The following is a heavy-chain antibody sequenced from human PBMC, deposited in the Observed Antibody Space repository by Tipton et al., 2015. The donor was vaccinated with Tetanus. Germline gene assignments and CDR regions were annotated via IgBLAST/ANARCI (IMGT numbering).Heavy chain of an antibody. CDR1: GGSISSSSYY. J-gene: IGHJ6*02. CDR3: ARDNGELRGFGELWSLYYYGMDV. V-gene: IGHV4-39*02. D-gene: IGHD3-10*01. Sequence: TLSLTCIVSGGSISSSSYYWGWIRQPPGKGLEWIGSIYYSGSTYYNPSLKSRVTISVDTSKNQFSLKLSSVTAADTAVYYCARDNGELRGFGELWSLYYYGMDVWGQGTTVTVSS. CDR2: IYYSGST.